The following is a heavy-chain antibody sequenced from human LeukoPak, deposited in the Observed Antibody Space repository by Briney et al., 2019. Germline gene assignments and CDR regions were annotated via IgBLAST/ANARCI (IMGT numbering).Heavy chain of an antibody. J-gene: IGHJ4*02. CDR1: GFTFGDYA. CDR2: IRSKAYGGTT. V-gene: IGHV3-49*03. D-gene: IGHD5-12*01. Sequence: PGRSLRLSCTASGFTFGDYAMSWFRQAPGKGLEWVGFIRSKAYGGTTEYAASVKGRFTISRDDSKGIAYLQMNSLKTEDTAVYYCTRGEGWWLREGSFDYWGQGTLVTVSS. CDR3: TRGEGWWLREGSFDY.